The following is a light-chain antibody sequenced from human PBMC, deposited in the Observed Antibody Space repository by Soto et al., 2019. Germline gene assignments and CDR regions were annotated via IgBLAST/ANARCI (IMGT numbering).Light chain of an antibody. CDR2: GAS. CDR3: QQYYNWPPAWT. V-gene: IGKV3-15*01. CDR1: QRVGND. J-gene: IGKJ1*01. Sequence: DIVMTQSPASLSVSPGEGVTLSCRASQRVGNDLAWYQQIAGQAPRLLIYGASTRATGVPARFSGSGSGTDFTLTISTLQSEDFAVYYCQQYYNWPPAWTFGQGTRVDIK.